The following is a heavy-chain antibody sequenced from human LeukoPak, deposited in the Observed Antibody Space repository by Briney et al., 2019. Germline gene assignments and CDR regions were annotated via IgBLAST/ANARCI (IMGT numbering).Heavy chain of an antibody. V-gene: IGHV1-2*06. J-gene: IGHJ6*02. CDR3: ASVYLYGMDV. Sequence: ASVKVSCKASRYTFTGYYIHWVRQAPGQGLEWMGRINPNSGGTNYAQKFQGRVTLTRDTSISTAYMELSSLRTEDTAVYYCASVYLYGMDVWGQGTTVTVSS. D-gene: IGHD2-8*01. CDR2: INPNSGGT. CDR1: RYTFTGYY.